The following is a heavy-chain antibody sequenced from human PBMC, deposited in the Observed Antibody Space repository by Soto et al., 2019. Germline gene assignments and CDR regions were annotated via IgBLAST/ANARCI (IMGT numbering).Heavy chain of an antibody. CDR3: ATHCSSTSCYYTFDP. CDR2: INHYGST. CDR1: GGSFSSYY. D-gene: IGHD2-2*01. V-gene: IGHV4-34*01. Sequence: SETLSLTCAVYGGSFSSYYWSRIRQPPGKGLEWIGQINHYGSTDYNPSLKSRVTISVDTSKNHFSLRLSSVTAADTAMYYCATHCSSTSCYYTFDPWGQGTLVTVSS. J-gene: IGHJ5*02.